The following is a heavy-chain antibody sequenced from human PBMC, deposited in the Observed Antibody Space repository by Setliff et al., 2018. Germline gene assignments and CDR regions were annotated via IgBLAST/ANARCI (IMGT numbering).Heavy chain of an antibody. CDR3: ARHEFVGGYYGSVTYRHFDY. CDR1: GGSISSSSYQ. J-gene: IGHJ4*02. CDR2: IYYSGTA. D-gene: IGHD3-10*01. V-gene: IGHV4-39*01. Sequence: SETLSLTCTVSGGSISSSSYQWGWVRQTPGKGLEWIGSIYYSGTAYYNPSLKSRVTISVDTSKNLFSLQVTSVTATDTAVYYCARHEFVGGYYGSVTYRHFDYWGQGILVTVS.